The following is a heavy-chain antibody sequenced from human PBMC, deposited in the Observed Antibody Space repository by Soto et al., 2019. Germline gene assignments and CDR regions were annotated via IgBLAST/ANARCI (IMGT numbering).Heavy chain of an antibody. CDR3: ARSRITGSTWTFDY. V-gene: IGHV5-51*01. D-gene: IGHD1-20*01. CDR2: IYPGDSDT. CDR1: GYSFTNYW. Sequence: GESLKISCKGSGYSFTNYWIGWVRQMPGKGLEWMGIIYPGDSDTRYSPSFQGQVTISTDKSIGTAYLQWSSLRASDSAMYYCARSRITGSTWTFDYWGQGTLVTVSS. J-gene: IGHJ4*02.